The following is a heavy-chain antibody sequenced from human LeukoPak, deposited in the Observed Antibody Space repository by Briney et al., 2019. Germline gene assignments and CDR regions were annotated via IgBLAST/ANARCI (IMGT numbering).Heavy chain of an antibody. J-gene: IGHJ4*02. CDR3: AKSSRTGVTPFDY. CDR1: GFTFRNYA. CDR2: ISGNGDKI. D-gene: IGHD4-23*01. Sequence: PGGSLRLSCAASGFTFRNYAMSWVRQAPGKCLEWVSGISGNGDKIYYADSVKGRFTISRDNSKSTLHLQMNSLRAEDTAVYYCAKSSRTGVTPFDYWGQGTLVTVSS. V-gene: IGHV3-23*01.